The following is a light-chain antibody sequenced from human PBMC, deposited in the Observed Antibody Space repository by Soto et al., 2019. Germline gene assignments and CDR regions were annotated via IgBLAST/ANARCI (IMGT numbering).Light chain of an antibody. V-gene: IGKV3-15*01. CDR2: GAS. CDR3: QQYHNWPPYT. J-gene: IGKJ2*01. Sequence: EIVMTQSPDTLSVSPGERATLSCRASQSVSTNLAWYQQKPGQAPRLLMYGASTRATGIPDRFSGSGSGTEFTLNISSLQSEDFAVYYCQQYHNWPPYTFGQGTKLEIK. CDR1: QSVSTN.